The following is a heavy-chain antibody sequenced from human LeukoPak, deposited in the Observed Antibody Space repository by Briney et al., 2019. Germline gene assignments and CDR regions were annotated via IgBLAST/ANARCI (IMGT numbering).Heavy chain of an antibody. V-gene: IGHV3-7*03. CDR3: AKERKRGWLQLIRLPEGYFDY. D-gene: IGHD5-24*01. CDR2: IKLVGSEK. Sequence: PGGSLRLSCAASGFTFSSYWMSWVRQAPGKGREWVANIKLVGSEKYYVDSVKGRFTISRDNAKNSLYLQMNSLRAEDTAVYYCAKERKRGWLQLIRLPEGYFDYWGQGTRVAVSP. J-gene: IGHJ4*02. CDR1: GFTFSSYW.